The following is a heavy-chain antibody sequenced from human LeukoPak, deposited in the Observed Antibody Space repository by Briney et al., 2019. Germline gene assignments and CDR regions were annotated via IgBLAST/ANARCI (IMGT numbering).Heavy chain of an antibody. V-gene: IGHV1-2*02. CDR1: GYTFNGYY. J-gene: IGHJ4*02. CDR3: ARAPHMIDTSSWFNYYFDY. Sequence: ASLKVSCKTSGYTFNGYYMHWVRQAPGQGLEWMGWMNPKSGSTNYAQKFQGRVTMTRDTSISTAYMELTRLRSDDTAVYYCARAPHMIDTSSWFNYYFDYWGQGTLVTVSS. CDR2: MNPKSGST. D-gene: IGHD6-13*01.